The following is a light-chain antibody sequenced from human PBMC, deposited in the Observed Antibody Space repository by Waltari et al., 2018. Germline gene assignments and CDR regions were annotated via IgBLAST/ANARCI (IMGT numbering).Light chain of an antibody. J-gene: IGKJ1*01. CDR2: TAS. Sequence: DIQMTQSTSSVSASVGNRVTITCRASQGIGTWLAWYQQKPGKAPRLLIYTASGLRDGVPSRFSGSGYGTDFTLTINSLQPEDFAIYYCQQSHSFPWTFGQGTRVDIK. V-gene: IGKV1-12*01. CDR1: QGIGTW. CDR3: QQSHSFPWT.